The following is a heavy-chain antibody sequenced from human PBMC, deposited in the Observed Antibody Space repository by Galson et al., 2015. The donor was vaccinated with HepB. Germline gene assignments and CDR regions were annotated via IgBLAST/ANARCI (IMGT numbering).Heavy chain of an antibody. CDR1: GGSISSYY. CDR3: ARTEYYFDY. Sequence: LSLTCTVFGGSISSYYWSWIRQPPGKGLEWLGYIYHSGSTNYNPSLKSRLTISVDPSKNQFSLRLSSVTAADTAVYYCARTEYYFDYWGQGTLVTVSS. CDR2: IYHSGST. D-gene: IGHD1-14*01. V-gene: IGHV4-59*01. J-gene: IGHJ4*02.